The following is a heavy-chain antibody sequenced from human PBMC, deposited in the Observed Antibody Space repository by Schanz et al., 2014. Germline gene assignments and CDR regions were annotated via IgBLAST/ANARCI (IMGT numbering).Heavy chain of an antibody. CDR3: ARRGIRGVFSSFDY. Sequence: QVQLVQSGGEVKKPGASVKVSCKASGYTFTSYAMNWVRQAPGQGLEWVGWINTNTGNPTYAQGFTGRFVFSLDTSVNTAYLQISSLEADDTAVYYCARRGIRGVFSSFDYWGLGTLVTVSS. V-gene: IGHV7-4-1*02. CDR2: INTNTGNP. CDR1: GYTFTSYA. D-gene: IGHD3-10*01. J-gene: IGHJ4*02.